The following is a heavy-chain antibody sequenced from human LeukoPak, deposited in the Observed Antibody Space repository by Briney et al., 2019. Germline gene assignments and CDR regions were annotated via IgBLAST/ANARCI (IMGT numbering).Heavy chain of an antibody. J-gene: IGHJ4*02. CDR3: TRLSHYGKYFDY. CDR1: GFTFGDYA. V-gene: IGHV3-49*04. Sequence: GGSLRLSCAASGFTFGDYAMGWVRQAPGKGLEWVGFIRTKTYGGTTEYAASVKGRFTISRDDSKSIAYLQMNSLKTEDTAVYYCTRLSHYGKYFDYWGQGTLVTVSS. D-gene: IGHD4-17*01. CDR2: IRTKTYGGTT.